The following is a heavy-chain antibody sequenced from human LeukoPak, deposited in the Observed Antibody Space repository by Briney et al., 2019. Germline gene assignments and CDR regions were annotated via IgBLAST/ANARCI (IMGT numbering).Heavy chain of an antibody. V-gene: IGHV4-4*02. J-gene: IGHJ1*01. D-gene: IGHD6-19*01. CDR1: GGSISNTHW. CDR3: ARGVTGGWYGNFQH. Sequence: SGTLSLTCGVSGGSISNTHWWTWFRPPPGKGLEWIGEGNLQGSTNYNPSLKSGVPTSVDTSKNQFSLKLSPVAAADAAVYYCARGVTGGWYGNFQHWDQGTLVTVSS. CDR2: GNLQGST.